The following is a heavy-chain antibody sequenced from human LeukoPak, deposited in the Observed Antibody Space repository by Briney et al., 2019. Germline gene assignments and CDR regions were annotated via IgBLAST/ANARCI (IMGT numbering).Heavy chain of an antibody. CDR3: AKDSSGSYFDY. Sequence: GGSLRLSCAASGFTFSYYAMSWVRQAPGKGLEWVSVISGSGDSTDYADSVKGRFTISRDNSKNTLYLQMNSLRAEDTAVYYCAKDSSGSYFDYWGQGTLVTVSS. V-gene: IGHV3-23*01. J-gene: IGHJ4*02. D-gene: IGHD1-26*01. CDR1: GFTFSYYA. CDR2: ISGSGDST.